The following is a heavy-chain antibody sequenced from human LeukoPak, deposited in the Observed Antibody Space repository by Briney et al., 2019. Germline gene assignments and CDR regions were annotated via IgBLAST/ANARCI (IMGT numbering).Heavy chain of an antibody. Sequence: SETLSLTCTVSGGSISSGYYWGWIRQPPGKGLEWIGSIYHSGSTYYNPSLKSRVTISVDTSKNQFSLKLSSVTAADTAVYYCARDKSRVTGTTLVPFFDYWGQGTLVTVSS. V-gene: IGHV4-38-2*02. CDR3: ARDKSRVTGTTLVPFFDY. D-gene: IGHD1-7*01. J-gene: IGHJ4*02. CDR1: GGSISSGYY. CDR2: IYHSGST.